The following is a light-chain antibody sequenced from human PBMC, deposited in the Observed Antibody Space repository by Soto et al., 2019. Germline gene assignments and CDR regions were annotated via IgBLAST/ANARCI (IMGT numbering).Light chain of an antibody. V-gene: IGKV3-15*01. CDR3: QQYNNWPLT. CDR2: GAS. CDR1: QTVNSH. Sequence: EIVMTQSPATLSVSPGERATLSCRASQTVNSHLAWYQQKPGQAPRLLMNGASTRATGIPARFSGSVSGTDFTLTITRLEPEEFAVYCCQQYNNWPLTFGPGTRLEIK. J-gene: IGKJ5*01.